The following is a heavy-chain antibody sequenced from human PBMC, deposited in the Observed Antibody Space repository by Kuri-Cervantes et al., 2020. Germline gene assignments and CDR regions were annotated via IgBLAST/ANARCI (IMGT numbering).Heavy chain of an antibody. CDR1: GFTFSSYA. V-gene: IGHV3-23*01. CDR2: IFSGGFGGTT. D-gene: IGHD2-2*03. Sequence: GGSLRLSCAASGFTFSSYAMSWVRQAPRKGLEWVAVIFSGGFGGTTYYADSVKGRFIFSRDESKNTLYLQMNSLRAEDTAVYYCAREIVGGYCSSTSCSSQWGQGTPVTVSS. J-gene: IGHJ4*02. CDR3: AREIVGGYCSSTSCSSQ.